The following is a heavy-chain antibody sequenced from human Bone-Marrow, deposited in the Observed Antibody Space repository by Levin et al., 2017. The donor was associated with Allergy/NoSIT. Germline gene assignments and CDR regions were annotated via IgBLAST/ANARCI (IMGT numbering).Heavy chain of an antibody. J-gene: IGHJ4*02. CDR1: GGSISNFY. D-gene: IGHD3-3*01. CDR3: ARGHYDFNL. V-gene: IGHV4-59*01. CDR2: IYNTETA. Sequence: PSETLSLTCTVSGGSISNFYWSWIRQSPGRGLQWIAYIYNTETANYNPSLKSRAVISVDTSKNQFSLKLASVTAADTAVYYCARGHYDFNLWDQGTLVTVSS.